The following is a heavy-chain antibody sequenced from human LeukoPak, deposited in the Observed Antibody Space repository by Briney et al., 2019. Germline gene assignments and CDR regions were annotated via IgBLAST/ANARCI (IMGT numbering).Heavy chain of an antibody. CDR1: GFTFSSYA. CDR3: ARVGYDSSGYYHFDF. Sequence: GGSLRLSCAASGFTFSSYAMHWVRQAPGKGLEWVVVISYDGSNKYYADSVKGRFTFSRDNSKNTLYLQMNSLRAEDTAVYYCARVGYDSSGYYHFDFWSQGTLVTVSS. J-gene: IGHJ4*02. D-gene: IGHD3-22*01. V-gene: IGHV3-30-3*01. CDR2: ISYDGSNK.